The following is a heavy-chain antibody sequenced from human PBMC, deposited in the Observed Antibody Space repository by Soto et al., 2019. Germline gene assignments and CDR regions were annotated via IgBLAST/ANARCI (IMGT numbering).Heavy chain of an antibody. V-gene: IGHV4-61*01. Sequence: SETLSLTCTVSGDSVSSGNYYWSWIRQPPGKGLEWIGSIYFTGNTNYNPSLKSRLTMSIDTSRNLFSLRLGSVTAADTAVYYCGRVPVDTYMIYWSDPWGQGTLVTVS. D-gene: IGHD3-16*01. CDR1: GDSVSSGNYY. J-gene: IGHJ5*02. CDR2: IYFTGNT. CDR3: GRVPVDTYMIYWSDP.